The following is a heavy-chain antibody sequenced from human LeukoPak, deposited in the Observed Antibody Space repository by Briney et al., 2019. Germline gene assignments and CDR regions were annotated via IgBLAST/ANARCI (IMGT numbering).Heavy chain of an antibody. CDR3: ARDAEIYYYDSSGYYYSEYFQH. J-gene: IGHJ1*01. CDR1: GFSFSDYS. Sequence: GGSLRLSCAASGFSFSDYSLNWVRQAPGKGLEWVSSISKGSGYIYYTDSVKGRFTISRDNAKNSLYLQMNSLRAEDTALYYCARDAEIYYYDSSGYYYSEYFQHWGQGTLVTVSS. CDR2: ISKGSGYI. V-gene: IGHV3-21*04. D-gene: IGHD3-22*01.